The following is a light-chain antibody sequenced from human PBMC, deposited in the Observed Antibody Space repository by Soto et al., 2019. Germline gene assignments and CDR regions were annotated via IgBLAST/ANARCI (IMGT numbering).Light chain of an antibody. J-gene: IGLJ1*01. CDR1: SSDVGGYNY. CDR3: NSYTSSTTYV. V-gene: IGLV2-14*01. CDR2: DVN. Sequence: QAVVTQPASVSGSPGQSITISCTGTSSDVGGYNYVSWYQHHPGRAPKLMIYDVNNRPSGVSNRFSGSKSGNTASLTISGLQAEDEADYYCNSYTSSTTYVFGTGTKLTVL.